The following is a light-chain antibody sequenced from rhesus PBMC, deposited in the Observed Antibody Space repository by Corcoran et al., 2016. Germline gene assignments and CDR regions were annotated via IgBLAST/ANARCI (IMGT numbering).Light chain of an antibody. CDR3: RQHDNWPQYS. J-gene: IGKJ2*01. CDR2: GVS. CDR1: QSVSSS. V-gene: IGKV3-24*01. Sequence: EIVMTQSPATLSLSPGERATLSCRASQSVSSSLAWYQQKPGQSPRLLIYGVSSRPTGIPDRFGGSGSGTDFTRTISSLEPEDVAVYYCRQHDNWPQYSFGQGTRVEIK.